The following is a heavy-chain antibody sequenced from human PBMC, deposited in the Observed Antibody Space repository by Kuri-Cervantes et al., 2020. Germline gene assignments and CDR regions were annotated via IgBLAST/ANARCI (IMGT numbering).Heavy chain of an antibody. J-gene: IGHJ3*02. CDR3: ARTLWGDYCSGGSCYDPDAFDI. CDR1: EFTFNTYV. D-gene: IGHD2-15*01. Sequence: GESLKISCAASEFTFNTYVMHWVRQAPGKGLEWVAVISSDESSKIYADSVKGRFTISRDNSKSTLHLQMDRLSGEDTAVYYCARTLWGDYCSGGSCYDPDAFDIWGQGTMVTVSS. V-gene: IGHV3-30-3*01. CDR2: ISSDESSK.